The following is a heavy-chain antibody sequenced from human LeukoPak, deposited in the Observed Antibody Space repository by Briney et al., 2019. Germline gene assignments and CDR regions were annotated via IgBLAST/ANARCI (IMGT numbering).Heavy chain of an antibody. CDR2: IYYSGTT. CDR3: TTDGRTLLWSEELPDAFDF. CDR1: GGSITTNSYY. Sequence: SETLSLTCTVSGGSITTNSYYWAWIRQPPGKGLEWIGSIYYSGTTYYNPSLRSRVALSLQTSENQFSLKLSSVTAADTAVYYCTTDGRTLLWSEELPDAFDFWGQGAVVTVS. V-gene: IGHV4-39*07. D-gene: IGHD3-10*01. J-gene: IGHJ3*01.